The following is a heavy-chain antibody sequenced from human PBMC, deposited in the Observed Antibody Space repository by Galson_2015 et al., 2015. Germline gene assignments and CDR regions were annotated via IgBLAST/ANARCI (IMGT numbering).Heavy chain of an antibody. CDR2: IDWDGNK. CDR3: ARTTAAAGNGGAFDI. CDR1: GFSLSTTDMR. V-gene: IGHV2-70*04. J-gene: IGHJ3*02. Sequence: PALVKPTQTLTLPCTFSGFSLSTTDMRVGWIRQPPGKALEWLARIDWDGNKYYSTSLRTRLTISKDTSKNQVVLTMTNMDPVDTATYYCARTTAAAGNGGAFDIWGQGTMVTVSS. D-gene: IGHD6-13*01.